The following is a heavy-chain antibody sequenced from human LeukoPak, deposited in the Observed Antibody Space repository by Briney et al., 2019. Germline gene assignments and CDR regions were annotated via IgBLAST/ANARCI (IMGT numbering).Heavy chain of an antibody. CDR1: GVIVSRNF. Sequence: PGGSLRLSCAASGVIVSRNFMSWVRQAPGKGLQWVAIMYAGGTTDYSDSVRGRFHISRDSSNNTLSLQINGLRAEDTAVYYCARGSGSGWPLDRWGQGALVTVSS. CDR3: ARGSGSGWPLDR. D-gene: IGHD6-19*01. CDR2: MYAGGTT. V-gene: IGHV3-53*01. J-gene: IGHJ5*02.